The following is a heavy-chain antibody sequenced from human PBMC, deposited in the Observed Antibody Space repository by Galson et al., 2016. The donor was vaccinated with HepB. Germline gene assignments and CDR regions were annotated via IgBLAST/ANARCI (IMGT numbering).Heavy chain of an antibody. CDR3: ARGSLWYDY. J-gene: IGHJ4*02. D-gene: IGHD6-13*01. Sequence: TLSLTCAVSGYSISSGYQWGWIRQPPGKGLEWIGSIYHSGSTYYNPSLKSRVTISVDTSKNQFSLKLSSVTAADTAVYYCARGSLWYDYGGQGTLVTVSS. CDR2: IYHSGST. CDR1: GYSISSGYQ. V-gene: IGHV4-38-2*01.